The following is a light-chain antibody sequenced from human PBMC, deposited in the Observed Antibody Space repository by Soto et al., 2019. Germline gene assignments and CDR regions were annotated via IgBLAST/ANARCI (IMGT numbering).Light chain of an antibody. J-gene: IGKJ1*01. Sequence: IQMTQSPSTLSASVGDTVTITCRASQSISVSLAWYRQKPGKAPDLLIYDASTLQEGVPSRFRGSASGTEFTLTITRLPHDDFGTYFHQQYDKYWTFGQGTKVDVK. CDR1: QSISVS. CDR3: QQYDKYWT. V-gene: IGKV1-5*01. CDR2: DAS.